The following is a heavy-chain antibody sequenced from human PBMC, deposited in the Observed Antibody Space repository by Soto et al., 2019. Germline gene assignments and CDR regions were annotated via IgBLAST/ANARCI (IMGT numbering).Heavy chain of an antibody. D-gene: IGHD6-13*01. V-gene: IGHV1-69*01. Sequence: VQLVQSGAEVKKPGSSVKVSCKASGGTFSSYAISWVRQAPGQGLEWMGGIIPIFGTANYAQKFQGRVTITADESTSTAYMELSSLRSEDTAVYYCARDSPYSSSWYNYYGMDVWGQGTTVTVSS. CDR2: IIPIFGTA. J-gene: IGHJ6*02. CDR3: ARDSPYSSSWYNYYGMDV. CDR1: GGTFSSYA.